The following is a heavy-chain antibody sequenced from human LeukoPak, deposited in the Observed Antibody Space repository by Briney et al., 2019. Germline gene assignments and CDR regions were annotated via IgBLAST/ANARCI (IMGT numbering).Heavy chain of an antibody. D-gene: IGHD3-3*01. J-gene: IGHJ6*02. CDR2: ISSNGGST. Sequence: QPGGSLGLSCAASGFTFSSYARHWVRQAPGKGREYVSAISSNGGSTYHANSVKGRFTISRDNSKNTLYLQMGSLRAEDMAVYYCARGTRNDFWSGYGSWGYYYYYGMDVWGQGTTVTVSS. CDR1: GFTFSSYA. CDR3: ARGTRNDFWSGYGSWGYYYYYGMDV. V-gene: IGHV3-64*01.